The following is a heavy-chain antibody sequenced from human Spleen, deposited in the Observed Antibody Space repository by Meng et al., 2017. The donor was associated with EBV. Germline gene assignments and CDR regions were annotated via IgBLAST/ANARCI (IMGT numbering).Heavy chain of an antibody. D-gene: IGHD6-19*01. V-gene: IGHV3-30-3*01. CDR1: GFSFNNFA. Sequence: QVQLVESGXGVVQPGRSLRLSCAASGFSFNNFAMHWVRQAPGKGLEWVAAILYDGSSKYYADSVKGRFTISRDKSKNTLYLQMSSLRTDDTAIYYCARDRTQWLIDYYLDYWGQGTLVTVSS. CDR2: ILYDGSSK. CDR3: ARDRTQWLIDYYLDY. J-gene: IGHJ4*02.